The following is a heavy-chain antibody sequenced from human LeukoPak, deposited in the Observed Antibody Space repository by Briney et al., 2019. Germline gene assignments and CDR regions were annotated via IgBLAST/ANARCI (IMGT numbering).Heavy chain of an antibody. Sequence: GGSLRLSCAASGFTVSSTYMSWVRQALGKGLEWVSVIESGGRTYYADSVKGRFTISRDSSKNTLYLQMNSLRAEDTAFYFCARENGHIYGYAFLDQWGQGTLVTVSS. CDR1: GFTVSSTY. D-gene: IGHD5-18*01. J-gene: IGHJ4*02. CDR3: ARENGHIYGYAFLDQ. CDR2: IESGGRT. V-gene: IGHV3-53*01.